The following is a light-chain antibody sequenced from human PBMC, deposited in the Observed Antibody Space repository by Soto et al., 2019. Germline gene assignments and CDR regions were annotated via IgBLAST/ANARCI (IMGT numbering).Light chain of an antibody. V-gene: IGKV1-5*03. Sequence: IQMTQSPSNLSSSFGDRVTITCRASQSISTWLAWYQQKPGKGPTLLIYKASRLESGVPSRSSGSGSGTEFTITISSLQHEDGATYYCQQLNSYPLTFGGGTKVDI. CDR2: KAS. CDR1: QSISTW. J-gene: IGKJ4*01. CDR3: QQLNSYPLT.